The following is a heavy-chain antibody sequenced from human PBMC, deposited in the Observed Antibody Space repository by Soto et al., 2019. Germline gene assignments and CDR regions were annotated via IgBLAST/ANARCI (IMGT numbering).Heavy chain of an antibody. V-gene: IGHV1-8*01. J-gene: IGHJ3*02. CDR1: GYTFTSYD. CDR3: AREGVLGLDDAFDI. Sequence: QVQLVQSGAEVKKPGASVKVSCKASGYTFTSYDINWVRQATGQGLEWMGWMNPNSGNTGYAQKFQGRVTMTRNTSIRTAYMELSSLRSEETAVYYCAREGVLGLDDAFDIWGQATMVTVSS. CDR2: MNPNSGNT. D-gene: IGHD3-16*01.